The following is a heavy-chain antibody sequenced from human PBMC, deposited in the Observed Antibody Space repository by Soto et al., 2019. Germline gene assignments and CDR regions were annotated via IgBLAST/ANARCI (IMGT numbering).Heavy chain of an antibody. CDR2: NIPIFGTA. Sequence: SVKVSCKASGGTFSNFVISWVRQAPGQGLEWMGGNIPIFGTANYAQKFQGRVTIIADESTGTTYMGLTSLRSEDTAVYYCARAPILVGETTYENYFDYWGQGTLVTVSS. CDR3: ARAPILVGETTYENYFDY. D-gene: IGHD2-21*01. CDR1: GGTFSNFV. V-gene: IGHV1-69*13. J-gene: IGHJ4*02.